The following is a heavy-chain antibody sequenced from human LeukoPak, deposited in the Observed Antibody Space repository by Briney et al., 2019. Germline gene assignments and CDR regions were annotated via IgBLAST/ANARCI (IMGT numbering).Heavy chain of an antibody. CDR2: INHSGST. CDR1: GFTFSSYG. D-gene: IGHD2-2*01. Sequence: GSLRLSCAASGFTFSSYGMHWVRQPPGKGLEWIGEINHSGSTNYNPSLKSRVTISVDTSKNQFSLKLSSVTAADTAVYYCARQRGVIVVVPAALKTYSRWFDPWGQGTLVTVSS. CDR3: ARQRGVIVVVPAALKTYSRWFDP. V-gene: IGHV4-34*01. J-gene: IGHJ5*02.